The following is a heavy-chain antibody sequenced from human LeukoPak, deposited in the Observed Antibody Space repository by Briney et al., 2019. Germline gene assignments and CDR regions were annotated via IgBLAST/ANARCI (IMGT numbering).Heavy chain of an antibody. CDR2: INHSGST. D-gene: IGHD3-3*01. V-gene: IGHV4-34*01. CDR1: GGSFSGYY. Sequence: PSETLSLTCAVYGGSFSGYYWSWIRQPPGKGLEWIGEINHSGSTNYNPSLKSRVTISVDTSKNQFSLKLSSVTAADTAVYYCARESAVTYYDFWSGYYNSWFDPWGQGTLVTVSS. J-gene: IGHJ5*02. CDR3: ARESAVTYYDFWSGYYNSWFDP.